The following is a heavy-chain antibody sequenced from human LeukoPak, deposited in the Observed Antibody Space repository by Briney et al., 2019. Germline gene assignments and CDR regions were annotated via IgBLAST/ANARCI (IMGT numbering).Heavy chain of an antibody. CDR1: GFTFSSYG. V-gene: IGHV3-33*01. CDR3: ARPYYDSSGYYYWGNAFDI. CDR2: IWYDGSNK. D-gene: IGHD3-22*01. J-gene: IGHJ3*02. Sequence: SGGSLRLSCAASGFTFSSYGMHWVRQAPGKGLEWVAVIWYDGSNKYYADSVKGRFTISRDNSKNTLYLQMNSLRAEGTAVYYCARPYYDSSGYYYWGNAFDIWGQGTMVTVSS.